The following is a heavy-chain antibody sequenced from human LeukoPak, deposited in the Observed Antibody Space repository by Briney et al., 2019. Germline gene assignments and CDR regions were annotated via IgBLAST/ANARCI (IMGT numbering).Heavy chain of an antibody. V-gene: IGHV1-46*01. CDR2: INPSGGST. J-gene: IGHJ6*02. CDR3: ARGKTYDILTGYYEAGYYYGMDV. Sequence: ASVKVSCKASGYTFTSYYMHWVRQAPGQGLEWMGIINPSGGSTSYAQKFQGRVTMTRDTSTSTVYMELSSLRSEDTAVYYCARGKTYDILTGYYEAGYYYGMDVWGQGTTVTVSS. D-gene: IGHD3-9*01. CDR1: GYTFTSYY.